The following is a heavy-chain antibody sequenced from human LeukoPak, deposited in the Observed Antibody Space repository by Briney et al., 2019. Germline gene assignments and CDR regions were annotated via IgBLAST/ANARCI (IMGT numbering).Heavy chain of an antibody. J-gene: IGHJ3*02. Sequence: AGPLTLSCAASGFTFNSYSINWVRQAPGKGLEWVSSIYSSSSYTYYADSVKGRFTISRDNAKNSLFLQMNSLRVEDTAVYYCARPGITGTMGYGAFDIWGQGTRVTVSS. CDR1: GFTFNSYS. CDR3: ARPGITGTMGYGAFDI. CDR2: IYSSSSYT. V-gene: IGHV3-21*01. D-gene: IGHD1-7*01.